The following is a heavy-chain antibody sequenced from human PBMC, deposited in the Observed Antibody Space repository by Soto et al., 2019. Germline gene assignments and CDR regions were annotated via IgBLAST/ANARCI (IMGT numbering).Heavy chain of an antibody. Sequence: QLQLQESGPGLVKPSETLSLTCTVSGGSISSSSYYWGWIRQPPGKGLEWIGSIYYSGSTYYNPSLKSRVTISVDTSKNQFSLKLSSVTAADTAVYYCARRPLAYCGGDCYQYYYYGMDVWGQGTTVTVSS. D-gene: IGHD2-21*02. CDR3: ARRPLAYCGGDCYQYYYYGMDV. CDR1: GGSISSSSYY. CDR2: IYYSGST. V-gene: IGHV4-39*01. J-gene: IGHJ6*02.